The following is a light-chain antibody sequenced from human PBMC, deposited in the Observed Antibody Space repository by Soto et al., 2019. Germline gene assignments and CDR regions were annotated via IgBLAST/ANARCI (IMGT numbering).Light chain of an antibody. J-gene: IGKJ5*01. CDR3: QQYNNWPPIT. Sequence: EIVLTQSPATLSLSPGERATLSCSASQSVSIYLAWYQQSPGQSPRLLIYGISIMATGIPARFSGSGFGTEFTLTISTLQSEDFAVYYCQQYNNWPPITFGQGTRLEI. V-gene: IGKV3-15*01. CDR1: QSVSIY. CDR2: GIS.